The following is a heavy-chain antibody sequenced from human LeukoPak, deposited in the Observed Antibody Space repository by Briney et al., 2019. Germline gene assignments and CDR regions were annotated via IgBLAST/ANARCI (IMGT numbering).Heavy chain of an antibody. D-gene: IGHD2-2*01. CDR1: GFTFSSYW. CDR3: ARELVPAAYMDV. V-gene: IGHV3-74*01. J-gene: IGHJ6*03. CDR2: INSDGSST. Sequence: GGSLRLSCAASGFTFSSYWMHWVRQPPGQGLVWVSRINSDGSSTSYADSVKGRFTISRDNAKNTLYLQMNSLRAEDTAVYYCARELVPAAYMDVWGKGTTVTVSS.